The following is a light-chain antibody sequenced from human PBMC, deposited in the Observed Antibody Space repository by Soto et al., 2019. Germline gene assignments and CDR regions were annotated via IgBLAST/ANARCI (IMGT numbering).Light chain of an antibody. J-gene: IGLJ2*01. CDR2: STN. V-gene: IGLV8-61*01. CDR1: SGSVSTSYY. CDR3: VLYMGSGISV. Sequence: QTVVTQEPSFSVSPGGKVTLTCGLSSGSVSTSYYPSWYQQTPGQAPRTLIYSTNTRSSGVPDRFSGASLGNKAALTITGAQADDESDYYCVLYMGSGISVFGGGTKLTVL.